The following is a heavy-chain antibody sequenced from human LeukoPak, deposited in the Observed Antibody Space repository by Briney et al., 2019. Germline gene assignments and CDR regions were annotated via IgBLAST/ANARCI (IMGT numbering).Heavy chain of an antibody. J-gene: IGHJ5*02. D-gene: IGHD3-16*02. V-gene: IGHV1-2*02. Sequence: ASVKVSCKASGYIFTAQYMHWLRQAPGQGLEWMGWINHNNGDTEYAQSFLGRVIMTRDTSTTTAYMELSSLRSDDTAVYYCARVDPPTVPRYFTRQWWFDPWGQGTLVTVSS. CDR3: ARVDPPTVPRYFTRQWWFDP. CDR2: INHNNGDT. CDR1: GYIFTAQY.